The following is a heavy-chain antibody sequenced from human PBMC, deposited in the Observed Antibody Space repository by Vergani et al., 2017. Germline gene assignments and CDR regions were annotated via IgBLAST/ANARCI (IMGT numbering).Heavy chain of an antibody. CDR2: ISVYNGNT. CDR1: GYSFTSYG. V-gene: IGHV1-18*04. J-gene: IGHJ4*02. Sequence: QVQLVQSGAEVRKPGASVKVSCKASGYSFTSYGISWVRQAPGQGLEWMGWISVYNGNTNYAQKFQGRVTMTRNTSISTAYMELSSLRSEDTAVYYCATGTGWGDYWGQGTLVTVSS. CDR3: ATGTGWGDY. D-gene: IGHD1-14*01.